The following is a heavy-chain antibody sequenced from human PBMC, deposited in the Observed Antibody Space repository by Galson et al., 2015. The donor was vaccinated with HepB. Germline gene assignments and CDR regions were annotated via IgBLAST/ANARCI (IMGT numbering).Heavy chain of an antibody. CDR3: VRRKGGVFDY. CDR1: GFTFSRYD. D-gene: IGHD3-16*01. CDR2: IGTVGGT. J-gene: IGHJ4*02. Sequence: SLRLSCAASGFTFSRYDIHWVRQATGKGLEWVSGIGTVGGTYYLASVKGRFTISRENAKNSLSLQLDSLRPGDAAVYYCVRRKGGVFDYWGQGTLVTVSS. V-gene: IGHV3-13*01.